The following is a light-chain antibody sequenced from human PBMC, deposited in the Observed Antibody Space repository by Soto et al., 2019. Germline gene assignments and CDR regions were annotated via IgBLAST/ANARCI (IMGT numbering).Light chain of an antibody. CDR3: QQYNDWTWT. Sequence: ERVMTQAPVTLSVSPGETATLSCRASQSVSSHLAWYHQKPGQAPRLLIYDASTRATGIPARFSGSGSGTDFTLTISRLQSEDFAVYYCQQYNDWTWTFGQGTKVEIK. V-gene: IGKV3-15*01. CDR2: DAS. J-gene: IGKJ1*01. CDR1: QSVSSH.